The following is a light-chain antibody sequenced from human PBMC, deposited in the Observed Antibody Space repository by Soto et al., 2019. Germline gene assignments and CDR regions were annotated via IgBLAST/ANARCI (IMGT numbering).Light chain of an antibody. J-gene: IGLJ1*01. CDR1: SSDVGGYNY. V-gene: IGLV2-14*01. Sequence: QSALTQPASVSGSPGQSITISCTGTSSDVGGYNYVSWYQQHPGKAPKLMIYDVSNRPTGVSNRFSGSKSGNTASLTISGLKAEDEDDYYCSSYTTSSTYVFGTGTKLTVL. CDR3: SSYTTSSTYV. CDR2: DVS.